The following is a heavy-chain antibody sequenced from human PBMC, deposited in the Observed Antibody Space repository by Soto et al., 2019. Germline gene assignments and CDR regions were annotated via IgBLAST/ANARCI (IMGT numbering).Heavy chain of an antibody. CDR3: ARFHYSSSWYF. CDR2: IYYSGST. J-gene: IGHJ4*02. CDR1: GGSISSSSYY. Sequence: SETLSLTCTVSGGSISSSSYYWGWIRQPPGKGLEWIGSIYYSGSTYYNPSLKSRVTISVDTSKNQFSLKLSSVTAADMAVYYCARFHYSSSWYFWGQGTLVTVSS. D-gene: IGHD6-13*01. V-gene: IGHV4-39*01.